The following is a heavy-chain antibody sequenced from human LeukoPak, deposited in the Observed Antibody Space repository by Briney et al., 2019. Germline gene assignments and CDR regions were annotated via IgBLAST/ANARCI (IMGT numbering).Heavy chain of an antibody. CDR3: ARGAVAHFDY. V-gene: IGHV6-1*01. CDR1: GDSFSSNSAA. D-gene: IGHD6-19*01. J-gene: IGHJ4*02. CDR2: TYYRSKWYN. Sequence: SQTLSLTCAICGDSFSSNSAAWNWIRQSPSRGLEWLGRTYYRSKWYNDYAVSVKSRIIINTDTSKNQFSLQLNSVTPEDTAVYYCARGAVAHFDYWGQGTLVTVSS.